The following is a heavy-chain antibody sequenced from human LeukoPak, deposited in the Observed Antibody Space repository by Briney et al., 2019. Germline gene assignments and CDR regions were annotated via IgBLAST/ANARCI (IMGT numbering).Heavy chain of an antibody. J-gene: IGHJ3*01. CDR1: GGSISSYY. CDR2: VYYTGST. D-gene: IGHD6-13*01. Sequence: PSETLSLTCTVSGGSISSYYCSWIRQPPGKGLEWIVFVYYTGSTNYSPSLKSRVTISVDTSKNQFSLKLRSVTAADTAVYYCARISSSNWYNERGAFDVWGQGTMVTVSS. V-gene: IGHV4-59*01. CDR3: ARISSSNWYNERGAFDV.